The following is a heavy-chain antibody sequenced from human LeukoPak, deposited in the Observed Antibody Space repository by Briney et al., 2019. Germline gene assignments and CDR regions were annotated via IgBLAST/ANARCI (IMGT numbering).Heavy chain of an antibody. D-gene: IGHD1-26*01. CDR2: INHSGST. Sequence: SKTLSLTCAVYGGSFSGYYWSWIRQPPGKGLEWIGEINHSGSTNYNPSLKSRVTISVDTSKNQFSLKLSSVTAADTAVYYCARGGGSGSYLRDAFDIWGQGAMVTVSS. CDR3: ARGGGSGSYLRDAFDI. J-gene: IGHJ3*02. V-gene: IGHV4-34*01. CDR1: GGSFSGYY.